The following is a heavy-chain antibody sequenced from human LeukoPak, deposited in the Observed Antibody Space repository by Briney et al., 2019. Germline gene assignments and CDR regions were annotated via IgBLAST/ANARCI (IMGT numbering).Heavy chain of an antibody. J-gene: IGHJ4*02. CDR3: AKGSGNGYGSGPFDY. CDR1: GFTFSSYA. Sequence: GGSLKLSCAASGFTFSSYAMSWVRQAPGKGLEWVSAISTDAGETHYADSVKGRFTISRDNSKNTVSLQMSSLRAEDTALYYCAKGSGNGYGSGPFDYWGQGTLVTVSS. V-gene: IGHV3-23*01. D-gene: IGHD3-10*01. CDR2: ISTDAGET.